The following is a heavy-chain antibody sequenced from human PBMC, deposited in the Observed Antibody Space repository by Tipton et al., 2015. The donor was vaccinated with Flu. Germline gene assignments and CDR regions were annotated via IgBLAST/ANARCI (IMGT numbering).Heavy chain of an antibody. CDR3: ARSPMVRGVPSGYYYYYYGMDV. J-gene: IGHJ6*02. Sequence: LRLSCTVSGGSISSYYWSWIRQPPGKGLEWIGYNYYSGSTNYNPSLKSRVTISVDTSKNQFSLKLSSVTAADTAVYYCARSPMVRGVPSGYYYYYYGMDVWGQGTTVTVSS. V-gene: IGHV4-59*01. D-gene: IGHD3-10*01. CDR2: NYYSGST. CDR1: GGSISSYY.